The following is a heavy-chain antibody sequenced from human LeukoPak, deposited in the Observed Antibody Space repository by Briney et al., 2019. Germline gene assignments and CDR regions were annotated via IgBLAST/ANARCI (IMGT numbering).Heavy chain of an antibody. Sequence: PSETLSLTCTVSGGSISSYYWSWIRQPAGKGLEWIGRIYTSGSTNYNPSLKSRVTMSVDTSRNQFSLKLSSVTAADTAVYYCARDGLYYYYYGMDVWGQGTTVTVSS. CDR2: IYTSGST. V-gene: IGHV4-4*07. CDR1: GGSISSYY. CDR3: ARDGLYYYYYGMDV. J-gene: IGHJ6*02.